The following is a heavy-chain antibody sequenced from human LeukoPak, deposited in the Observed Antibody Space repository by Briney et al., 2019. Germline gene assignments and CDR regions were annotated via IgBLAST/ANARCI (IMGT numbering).Heavy chain of an antibody. CDR2: TYTDVNT. J-gene: IGHJ3*02. V-gene: IGHV3-53*01. CDR3: ARKSDLFNAAFDI. CDR1: GFTVSTTY. Sequence: GGSLRLSCAASGFTVSTTYMSWVRQAPGKGLEWVSITYTDVNTNYADSVKGRFTISRDNSQNTLSLQMNSLRAEDTAVYYCARKSDLFNAAFDIWGQGTVVTVSS.